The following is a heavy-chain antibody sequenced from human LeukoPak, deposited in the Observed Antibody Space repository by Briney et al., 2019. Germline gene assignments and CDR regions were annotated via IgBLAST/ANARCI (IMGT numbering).Heavy chain of an antibody. Sequence: GASVKVSCNASGYTFTNYVVNWVRQAPGQGLEWMGWINPQTGFTTIAQKFQGRVTMTMDTSISTVYMEMNSLRSDDTATFYCARDQADNYYALDVWGQGTSLVVSS. CDR1: GYTFTNYV. J-gene: IGHJ6*02. CDR3: ARDQADNYYALDV. V-gene: IGHV1-2*02. CDR2: INPQTGFT. D-gene: IGHD5-24*01.